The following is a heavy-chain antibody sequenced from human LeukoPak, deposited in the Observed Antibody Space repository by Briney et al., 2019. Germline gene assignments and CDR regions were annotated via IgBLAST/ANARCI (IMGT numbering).Heavy chain of an antibody. Sequence: SETLSLTCTVSGGSISSYYWSWIRQPPGKGLEWIGYIYYSGSTNYNPSLKSRVTISVDTSKNQFSLKLSSVTAADTAVYYCAGGISGWYQTYYYYYMDVWGKGATVTVSS. CDR1: GGSISSYY. V-gene: IGHV4-59*01. CDR2: IYYSGST. CDR3: AGGISGWYQTYYYYYMDV. D-gene: IGHD6-19*01. J-gene: IGHJ6*03.